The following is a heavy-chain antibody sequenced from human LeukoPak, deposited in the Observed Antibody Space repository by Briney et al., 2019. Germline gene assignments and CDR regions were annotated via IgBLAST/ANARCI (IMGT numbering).Heavy chain of an antibody. J-gene: IGHJ6*03. D-gene: IGHD2-21*02. CDR1: GGTFSSYA. Sequence: SVKVSCKASGGTFSSYAISWVRQAPGQGLEWMGGIIPIFGTANYAQEFQGRVTITTDESTSTAYMELSSLRSEDTAVYYCARDGAYCGGDCYPGSDYYYMDVWGKGTTVTVSS. V-gene: IGHV1-69*05. CDR2: IIPIFGTA. CDR3: ARDGAYCGGDCYPGSDYYYMDV.